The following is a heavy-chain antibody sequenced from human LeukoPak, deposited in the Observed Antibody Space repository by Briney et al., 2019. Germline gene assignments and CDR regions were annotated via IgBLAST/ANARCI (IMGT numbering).Heavy chain of an antibody. J-gene: IGHJ4*02. V-gene: IGHV3-33*01. CDR1: GFTFSTYG. D-gene: IGHD1-26*01. CDR3: ARASGSYDY. CDR2: IWNDGSIR. Sequence: GGSLRLSCAASGFTFSTYGLHWVRQAPGKGLEWVAVIWNDGSIRYYADSVKGRFTISRDNSKNTLYLQMNSLRAEDTAVYYCARASGSYDYWGQGTLVTVSS.